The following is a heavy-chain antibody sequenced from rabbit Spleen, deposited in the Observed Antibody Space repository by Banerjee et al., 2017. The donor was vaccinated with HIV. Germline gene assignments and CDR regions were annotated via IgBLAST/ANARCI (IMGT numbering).Heavy chain of an antibody. CDR1: GFSFSSSYY. Sequence: QSLEESGGDLVKPGASLTLTCTASGFSFSSSYYMCWVRQAPGKGLEWIACIYAGSSGSTYYASWAKGRFTISKTSSTTVTLQMTSLTAADTATYFCARNFDLWGPGTLVTVS. V-gene: IGHV1S40*01. CDR3: ARNFDL. CDR2: IYAGSSGST. J-gene: IGHJ4*01.